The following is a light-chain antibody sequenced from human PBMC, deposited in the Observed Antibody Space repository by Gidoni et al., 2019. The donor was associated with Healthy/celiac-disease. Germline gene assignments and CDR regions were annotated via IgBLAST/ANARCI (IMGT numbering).Light chain of an antibody. Sequence: EIVMTQSPATLSVSPGERATLSCRASQSVSSNLAWYQQKPGQAPRLLIYGASTRATGIPARCSGSGSGTEFNLTISSLQSEDFAVYYCQQYNNWPKAFGQGTKLEIK. CDR3: QQYNNWPKA. CDR2: GAS. V-gene: IGKV3-15*01. CDR1: QSVSSN. J-gene: IGKJ2*01.